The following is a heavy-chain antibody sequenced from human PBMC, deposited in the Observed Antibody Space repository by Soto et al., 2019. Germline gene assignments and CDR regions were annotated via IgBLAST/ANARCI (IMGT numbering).Heavy chain of an antibody. CDR3: ARARDFWSGYYTPYGMDV. Sequence: GGSLRLSCAASGFTFSSYGIHWGRQAPGKGLEWVGVISYDGSNKYYADSVKGRFTISRDNSKNTLYLQMSSLRSEDTAVYYCARARDFWSGYYTPYGMDVWGQGTTVTVSS. CDR1: GFTFSSYG. V-gene: IGHV3-30*03. D-gene: IGHD3-3*01. J-gene: IGHJ6*02. CDR2: ISYDGSNK.